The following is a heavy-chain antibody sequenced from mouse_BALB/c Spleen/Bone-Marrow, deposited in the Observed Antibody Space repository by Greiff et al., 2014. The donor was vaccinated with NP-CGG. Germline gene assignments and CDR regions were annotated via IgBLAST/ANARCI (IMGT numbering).Heavy chain of an antibody. Sequence: EVQLQQSEPELVKPGASMKISCKASGYSFTGYTMNWVKQNHGKNLEWIGLIYPYNGGTIYNQKFKGKATLTVDKSSSTAYMERLRLTSEDSAVYYCARRTMITAIDYWGQGTSVTVSS. V-gene: IGHV1-18*01. CDR3: ARRTMITAIDY. D-gene: IGHD2-4*01. J-gene: IGHJ4*01. CDR1: GYSFTGYT. CDR2: IYPYNGGT.